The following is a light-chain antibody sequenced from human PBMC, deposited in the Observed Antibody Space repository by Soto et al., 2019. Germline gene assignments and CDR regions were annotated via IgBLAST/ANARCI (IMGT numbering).Light chain of an antibody. Sequence: ILLTESPSSLSASFLDRVTITCRSSQGIDTSLAWYQQKPGKAPKLLIYAPSNFQSGVPSRFSGSGSGTHFTLTISSLQPEDFATYYCQQLHGYPITFGQGTRWRI. J-gene: IGKJ5*01. V-gene: IGKV1-9*01. CDR3: QQLHGYPIT. CDR1: QGIDTS. CDR2: APS.